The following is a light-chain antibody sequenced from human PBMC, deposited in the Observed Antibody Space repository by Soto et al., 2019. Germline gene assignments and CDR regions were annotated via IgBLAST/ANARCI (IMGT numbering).Light chain of an antibody. CDR3: QQLNSFFLS. CDR1: RDISSF. J-gene: IGKJ4*01. V-gene: IGKV1-9*01. CDR2: AAS. Sequence: DIQLTQSPSLLSASVGDRVTITCRASRDISSFLDWYQQKPGKAPNLLIFAASILQSGVPSRFSGSGYGTEFTLTISNMQPEDFATYYCQQLNSFFLSFGGGTKVEIK.